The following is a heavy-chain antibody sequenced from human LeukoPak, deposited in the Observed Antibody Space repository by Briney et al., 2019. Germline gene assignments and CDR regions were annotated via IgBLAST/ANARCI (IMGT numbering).Heavy chain of an antibody. V-gene: IGHV3-21*01. CDR1: GFTFSSYT. D-gene: IGHD6-13*01. CDR2: ISSSSDYI. CDR3: ARDQGIAAAGNDY. J-gene: IGHJ4*02. Sequence: GGSLRLSCAASGFTFSSYTMNWVRQAPGKGLEWVSSISSSSDYIYYADSVKGRFTISRDNAKNSLYLQMNSLRAEDTAVYYCARDQGIAAAGNDYWGQGTLVTVSS.